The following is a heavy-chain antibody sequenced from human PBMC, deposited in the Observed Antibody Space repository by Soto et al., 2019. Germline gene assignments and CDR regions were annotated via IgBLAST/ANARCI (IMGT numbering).Heavy chain of an antibody. CDR3: ARDYNDFLTGHFDALVI. V-gene: IGHV3-7*01. CDR2: IKQDGSET. J-gene: IGHJ3*02. Sequence: GGSLRLSCEASGFTFSRFYMTWVRQPPGKGLEWLATIKQDGSETFAVDSVRGRFTISRDNAKNSLFLEMTSLRVEDTAVYYCARDYNDFLTGHFDALVIWGHGTRVTVS. CDR1: GFTFSRFY. D-gene: IGHD3-9*01.